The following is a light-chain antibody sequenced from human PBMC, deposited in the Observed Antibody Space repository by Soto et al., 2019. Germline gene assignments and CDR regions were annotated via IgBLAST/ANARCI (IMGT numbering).Light chain of an antibody. CDR2: SSH. Sequence: QSAPTQPASVSGSPGQSITISCTGTSSDIGANNFVSWYQQYPGRAPKLIIYSSHLRPSGVPDRFSGSKSGTSASLAITGLQSEDEADYYCGTWDDSLDGPVFGGGTKLTVL. V-gene: IGLV2-14*03. CDR1: SSDIGANNF. CDR3: GTWDDSLDGPV. J-gene: IGLJ3*02.